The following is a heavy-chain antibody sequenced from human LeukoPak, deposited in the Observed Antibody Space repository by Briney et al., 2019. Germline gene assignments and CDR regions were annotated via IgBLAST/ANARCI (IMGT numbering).Heavy chain of an antibody. CDR3: VRANPTTPIHYFDF. D-gene: IGHD4-17*01. CDR2: ISSSGNTI. CDR1: GFTFRSHG. Sequence: GGSLRLSCVGLGFTFRSHGMNWVRQAPGKGLEWVSYISSSGNTIYYADSVKGRLAISRDNARNSLFLQMNALRAEGTAMYYCVRANPTTPIHYFDFWGRGTLVTVSS. J-gene: IGHJ4*02. V-gene: IGHV3-48*01.